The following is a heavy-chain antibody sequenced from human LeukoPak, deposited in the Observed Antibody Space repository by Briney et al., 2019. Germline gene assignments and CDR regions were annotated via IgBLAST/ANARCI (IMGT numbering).Heavy chain of an antibody. J-gene: IGHJ4*02. Sequence: ASVKVACKASGYTFTSYSIHWVRQAPGQGLEWMGIINPSGGSTSYAQKFQGRVTMDRDTSTSTVYMDLSSLRSEDTAVYYCAREGVAGFYYFDYWGQGTLVTVSS. CDR2: INPSGGST. CDR3: AREGVAGFYYFDY. D-gene: IGHD6-19*01. V-gene: IGHV1-46*01. CDR1: GYTFTSYS.